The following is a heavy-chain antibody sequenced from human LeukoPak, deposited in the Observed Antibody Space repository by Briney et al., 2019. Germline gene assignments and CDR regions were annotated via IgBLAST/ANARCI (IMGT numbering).Heavy chain of an antibody. D-gene: IGHD3-9*01. CDR1: GFIFSPYA. Sequence: GGSLRLSCAASGFIFSPYAMNWVRQAPGRGLEWVSYISSTYNIYYSDSVRGRFTISRDNAKNSVYLQMNSLRAEDTAVYYCARDYDILTGYPAFDYWGQGTLVTVSS. CDR3: ARDYDILTGYPAFDY. V-gene: IGHV3-48*01. CDR2: ISSTYNI. J-gene: IGHJ4*02.